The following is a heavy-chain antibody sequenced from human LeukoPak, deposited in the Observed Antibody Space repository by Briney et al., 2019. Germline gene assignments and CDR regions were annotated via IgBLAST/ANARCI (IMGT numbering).Heavy chain of an antibody. CDR1: GYTFTSYD. V-gene: IGHV1-8*01. Sequence: ASVKVSCKASGYTFTSYDINWVRQATGQGLEWMGWMNPNSGNTGYAQKFQGRVTMTRNTSISTAYMELSSLRSEDTAVYYCARARPAAGTPFDYWGQGTLVTVSS. J-gene: IGHJ4*02. D-gene: IGHD6-13*01. CDR2: MNPNSGNT. CDR3: ARARPAAGTPFDY.